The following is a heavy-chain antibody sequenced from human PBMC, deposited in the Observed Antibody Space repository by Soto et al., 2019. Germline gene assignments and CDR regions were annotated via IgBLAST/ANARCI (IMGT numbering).Heavy chain of an antibody. CDR1: GYTFTSYG. Sequence: TSVKVSCKASGYTFTSYGISWVRQAPGQGLEWMGWISAYNGNTNYAQKLQGRVTMTTDTSTSTAYMELRSLRSDDTAVYYCARDLVVLARRVVRTDYWGQGTLVTVSS. D-gene: IGHD3-3*01. CDR3: ARDLVVLARRVVRTDY. J-gene: IGHJ4*02. V-gene: IGHV1-18*01. CDR2: ISAYNGNT.